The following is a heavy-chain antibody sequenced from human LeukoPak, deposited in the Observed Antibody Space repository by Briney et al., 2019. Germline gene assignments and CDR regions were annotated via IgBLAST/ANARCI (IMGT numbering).Heavy chain of an antibody. Sequence: GASVKVSCKASGYTFTGYYMHWVRRAPGQGLEWMGWINPNSGGTNYAQKFQGRVTMTRDTSISTAYMELSRLRSDDTAVYYCARDTGVQEYSSSYYFDYWAREPWSPSPQ. V-gene: IGHV1-2*02. CDR1: GYTFTGYY. D-gene: IGHD6-6*01. CDR3: ARDTGVQEYSSSYYFDY. CDR2: INPNSGGT. J-gene: IGHJ4*02.